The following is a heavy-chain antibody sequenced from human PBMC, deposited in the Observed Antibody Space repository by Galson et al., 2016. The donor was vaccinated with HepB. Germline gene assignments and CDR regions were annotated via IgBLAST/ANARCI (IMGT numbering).Heavy chain of an antibody. CDR2: IKPDGSET. CDR3: TCAAPDNGANSGAHRPY. V-gene: IGHV3-7*03. J-gene: IGHJ4*02. D-gene: IGHD4-23*01. CDR1: GVTFRYYW. Sequence: SLRLSCAASGVTFRYYWMNWVRQAPGKGLELVATIKPDGSETYYVDSVQGRFAISRDNAKNSLFLQMNSLRAEDTAVYYCTCAAPDNGANSGAHRPYWGQGTLVTVSS.